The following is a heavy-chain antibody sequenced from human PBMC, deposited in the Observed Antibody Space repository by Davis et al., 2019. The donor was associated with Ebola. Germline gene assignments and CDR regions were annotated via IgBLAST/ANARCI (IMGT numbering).Heavy chain of an antibody. CDR1: GFTFGDYA. CDR2: IYSGGTT. D-gene: IGHD1-26*01. V-gene: IGHV3-23*01. J-gene: IGHJ3*01. Sequence: GESLKISCTASGFTFGDYAMSWVRQAPGKGLEWVSVIYSGGTTNYADSVKGRFTISRDNSRNTLYLQMNGLRVEDTAIYYCAKDTSNIWFDVWGQGTMVTVSS. CDR3: AKDTSNIWFDV.